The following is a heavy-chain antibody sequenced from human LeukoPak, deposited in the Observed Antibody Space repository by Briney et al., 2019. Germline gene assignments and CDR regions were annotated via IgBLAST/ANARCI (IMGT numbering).Heavy chain of an antibody. CDR1: GDSLSSYF. D-gene: IGHD4-17*01. Sequence: SETLSLTCTVSGDSLSSYFWSWLRQPPGKGLEWIGYIYYSGNTYYNPSLTSRVTISLDTSNNQFSLKITSVTAADTAVYYCARASGDYADYFDYWVQGTLVTVSS. V-gene: IGHV4-59*12. CDR3: ARASGDYADYFDY. J-gene: IGHJ4*02. CDR2: IYYSGNT.